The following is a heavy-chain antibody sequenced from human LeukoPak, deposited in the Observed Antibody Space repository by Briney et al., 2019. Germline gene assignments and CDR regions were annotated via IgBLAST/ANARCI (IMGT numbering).Heavy chain of an antibody. CDR1: GFTFSSYD. J-gene: IGHJ4*02. Sequence: PGGSLRLSCAASGFTFSSYDMHWVRQATGKGLEWVSAIGTAGDTYYPGSVKGRFTISRENAKNSLYLQMNSLRAGDTAVYYCARARLTGVRGYYFDYWGQGTLVTVSS. D-gene: IGHD7-27*01. V-gene: IGHV3-13*01. CDR3: ARARLTGVRGYYFDY. CDR2: IGTAGDT.